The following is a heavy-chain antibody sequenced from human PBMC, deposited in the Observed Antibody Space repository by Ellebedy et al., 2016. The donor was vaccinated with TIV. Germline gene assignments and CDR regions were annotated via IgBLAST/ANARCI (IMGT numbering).Heavy chain of an antibody. CDR2: IIPIFGAA. CDR3: ARAVGSGDYALGSFDN. V-gene: IGHV1-69*13. Sequence: AASVKVSCKASGGIFSSHAISWVRQAPGQGLAWMGGIIPIFGAANYAQKFRGRVTITADESTSTAYMQLSSLRSEDTAVYYCARAVGSGDYALGSFDNWGQGTLVTVSS. J-gene: IGHJ4*02. CDR1: GGIFSSHA. D-gene: IGHD4-17*01.